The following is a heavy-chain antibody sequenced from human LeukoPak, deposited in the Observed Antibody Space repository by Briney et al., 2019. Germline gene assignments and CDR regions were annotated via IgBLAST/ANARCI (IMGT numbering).Heavy chain of an antibody. V-gene: IGHV3-21*01. J-gene: IGHJ4*02. CDR2: ISSTGNYI. CDR3: ARGGGYCSSTSCYYFDS. Sequence: GGSLRLSCEASVFTFSSYSMNWVRQAPRKGLEWVSSISSTGNYIYYADSVKGRFTVSRDNAKKSLYLQMNSLRAEDTAVYYCARGGGYCSSTSCYYFDSWGQGTLVTVSS. D-gene: IGHD2-2*01. CDR1: VFTFSSYS.